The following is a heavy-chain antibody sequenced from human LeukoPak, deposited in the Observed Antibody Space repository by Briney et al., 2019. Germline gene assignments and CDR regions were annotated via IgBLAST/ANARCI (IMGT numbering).Heavy chain of an antibody. CDR1: GYTFTSYG. V-gene: IGHV1-18*01. CDR3: ARGTTYYYGSGSFHDDY. J-gene: IGHJ4*02. Sequence: ASVKVSCKASGYTFTSYGISWVRQAPGQGLEWMGWISAYNGNTNYAQKLQGRVTMTTDTSTSTAYMELRSLRSDDTAVYYCARGTTYYYGSGSFHDDYWGQGTLVTVSS. D-gene: IGHD3-10*01. CDR2: ISAYNGNT.